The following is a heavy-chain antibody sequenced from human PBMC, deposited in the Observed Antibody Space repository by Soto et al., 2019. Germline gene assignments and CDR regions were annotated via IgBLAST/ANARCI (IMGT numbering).Heavy chain of an antibody. CDR3: AKARRTSQRPSPIDS. J-gene: IGHJ4*02. Sequence: EVQLLESGGGLVQPGGYLKLSCAAAGFSFSDYAMNWVRQAPGKGLEWLSFISDSGSSTDYADSVKGRFTLSRDNSKNTLYLEMNNLRADDTAVYFCAKARRTSQRPSPIDSWGQGILVIVSS. D-gene: IGHD1-1*01. CDR2: ISDSGSST. CDR1: GFSFSDYA. V-gene: IGHV3-23*01.